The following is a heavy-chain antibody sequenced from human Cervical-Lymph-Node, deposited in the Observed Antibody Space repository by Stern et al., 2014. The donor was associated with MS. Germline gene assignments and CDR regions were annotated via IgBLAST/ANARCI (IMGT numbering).Heavy chain of an antibody. CDR2: IKSKTEGETT. CDR3: TTEEGFSGYSDY. Sequence: VQLVESGGGLVKPGGSLTLSCAVSGFPFSHAWVTWVRQAPGKGLEWVGRIKSKTEGETTDYAAPVKGRFTISRDDSKNTLYLQMNSLKSDDTAVYYCTTEEGFSGYSDYWGQGTLVTVPS. V-gene: IGHV3-15*01. J-gene: IGHJ4*02. CDR1: GFPFSHAW. D-gene: IGHD3-22*01.